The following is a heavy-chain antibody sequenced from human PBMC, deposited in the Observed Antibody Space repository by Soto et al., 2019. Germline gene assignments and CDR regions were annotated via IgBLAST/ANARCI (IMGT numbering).Heavy chain of an antibody. V-gene: IGHV3-21*01. D-gene: IGHD6-13*01. CDR3: ARAGYSSSWYGYYYYYMDV. CDR1: GFTFSSYS. CDR2: ISSSSSYI. Sequence: EVQLLESGGGLVKPGGSLRLSCAASGFTFSSYSMNWVRQAPGKGLEWVSSISSSSSYIYYADSVKGRFTISRDNAKNSLYLQMNSLRAEDAAVYYCARAGYSSSWYGYYYYYMDVWGKGTTVTVSS. J-gene: IGHJ6*03.